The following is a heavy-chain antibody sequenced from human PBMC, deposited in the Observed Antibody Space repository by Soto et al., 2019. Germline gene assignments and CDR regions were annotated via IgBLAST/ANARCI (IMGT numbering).Heavy chain of an antibody. CDR2: IYHSGST. CDR1: GGSISSSNW. J-gene: IGHJ4*02. CDR3: ARDRAMVRGQFDY. V-gene: IGHV4-4*02. Sequence: SETLSLTCAVSGGSISSSNWWSWVRQPPGKGLEWIGEIYHSGSTNYNPSLKSRVTISVDKSKNQFSLKLSSVTAADTAVYYCARDRAMVRGQFDYWGQGTLVTVSS. D-gene: IGHD3-10*01.